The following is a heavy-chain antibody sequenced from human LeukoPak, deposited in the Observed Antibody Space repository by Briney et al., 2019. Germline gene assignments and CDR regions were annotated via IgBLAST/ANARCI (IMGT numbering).Heavy chain of an antibody. CDR2: IYPGDSDT. J-gene: IGHJ4*02. CDR1: GYSFTSYW. CDR3: ARLEGTDTVVVPADY. D-gene: IGHD2-2*01. Sequence: GESLQISCKGSGYSFTSYWIGWVRQMPGKGLEWMGIIYPGDSDTRYSPSFQGQVTISADKSISTAYLQWSSLKASDTAMYYCARLEGTDTVVVPADYWGQGTLVTVSS. V-gene: IGHV5-51*01.